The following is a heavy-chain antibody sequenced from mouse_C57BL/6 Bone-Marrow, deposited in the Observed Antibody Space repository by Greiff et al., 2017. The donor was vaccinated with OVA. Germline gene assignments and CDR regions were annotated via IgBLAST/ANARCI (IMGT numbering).Heavy chain of an antibody. D-gene: IGHD1-1*01. CDR1: GYTFTSYW. J-gene: IGHJ1*03. Sequence: QVQLQQSGTELVKPGASVKLSCKASGYTFTSYWMHWVKQRPGQGLEWIGNINPSNGGTNYNEKFKSKATLTVDKSSSTAYMQLSSLTSEDSAVYYCAREGLLITTVVDWYFDVWGTGTTVTVSS. CDR3: AREGLLITTVVDWYFDV. CDR2: INPSNGGT. V-gene: IGHV1-53*01.